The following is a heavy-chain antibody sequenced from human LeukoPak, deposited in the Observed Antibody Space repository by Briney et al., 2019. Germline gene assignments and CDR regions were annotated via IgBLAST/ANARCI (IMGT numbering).Heavy chain of an antibody. J-gene: IGHJ5*02. D-gene: IGHD3-9*01. CDR1: GYTFTSYG. V-gene: IGHV1-18*01. CDR3: ARQIGGLLRYFDLPLGALNWFDP. Sequence: AASVKVSCKASGYTFTSYGISWVRQAPGQGLEWMGWISAYNGNTNYAQKLQGRVTMTTDTSTSTAYMELRSLRSDDTAVYYCARQIGGLLRYFDLPLGALNWFDPWGQGTLVTVSS. CDR2: ISAYNGNT.